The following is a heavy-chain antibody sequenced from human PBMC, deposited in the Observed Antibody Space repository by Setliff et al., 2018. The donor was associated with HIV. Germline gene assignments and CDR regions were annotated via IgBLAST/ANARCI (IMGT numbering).Heavy chain of an antibody. D-gene: IGHD3-22*01. CDR1: GYTFTSYY. Sequence: ASVKVSCKASGYTFTSYYMHWVRQAPGQGLEWMGWINPRSGGTNYAQKFQGRVTMTRDTSITTAYMELSSLISDDTAVYYCAREERYYDGKGALDYWGQGMLVTVSS. CDR3: AREERYYDGKGALDY. V-gene: IGHV1-2*02. J-gene: IGHJ4*02. CDR2: INPRSGGT.